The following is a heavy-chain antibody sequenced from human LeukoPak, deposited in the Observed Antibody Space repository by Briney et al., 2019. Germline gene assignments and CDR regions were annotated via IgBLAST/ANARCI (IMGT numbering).Heavy chain of an antibody. V-gene: IGHV3-30*03. J-gene: IGHJ4*02. D-gene: IGHD5-12*01. CDR3: ARDKYRRYFDY. CDR2: ISYDGNNL. Sequence: PGGSLRLSCAASGIPFSNSGMHWVRQAPGKGLEWVAIISYDGNNLYYADSVKGRFTISRDNSKNTLYLQMNSLRAEDTAVYYCARDKYRRYFDYWGQGTVVTVSS. CDR1: GIPFSNSG.